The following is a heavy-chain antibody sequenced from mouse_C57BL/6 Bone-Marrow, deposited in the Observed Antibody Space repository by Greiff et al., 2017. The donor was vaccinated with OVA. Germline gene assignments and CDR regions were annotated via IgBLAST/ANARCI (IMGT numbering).Heavy chain of an antibody. CDR3: TTTGTGAMDY. CDR2: IDPENGDT. Sequence: VQLKESGAELVRPGASVKLSCTASGFNIKDDYMHWVKQRPEQGLEWIGWIDPENGDTEYASKFQGKATITADTSSNTAYLQLSSLTSEDTAVYYCTTTGTGAMDYWGQGTSVTVSS. CDR1: GFNIKDDY. D-gene: IGHD4-1*01. J-gene: IGHJ4*01. V-gene: IGHV14-4*01.